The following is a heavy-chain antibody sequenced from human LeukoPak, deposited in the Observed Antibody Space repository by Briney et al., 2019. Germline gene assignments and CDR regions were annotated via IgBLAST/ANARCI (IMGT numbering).Heavy chain of an antibody. J-gene: IGHJ4*02. Sequence: GGSLRLSCAASGFTFSNYAMSWVRQAPGKGLEWVSVISGSDDDTYYADSVKGRFTISRDNSKNTLYLQMNSLSAEDTAVYYCAKEARSGFYYFDYWGQGTLVTVSS. V-gene: IGHV3-23*01. CDR2: ISGSDDDT. CDR1: GFTFSNYA. D-gene: IGHD6-19*01. CDR3: AKEARSGFYYFDY.